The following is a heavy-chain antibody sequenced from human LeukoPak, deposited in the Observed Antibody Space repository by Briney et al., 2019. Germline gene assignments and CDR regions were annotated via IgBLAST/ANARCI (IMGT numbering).Heavy chain of an antibody. CDR3: ARAPPYCTNGVCYLVY. D-gene: IGHD2-8*01. CDR2: IIPILGIA. CDR1: GGTFSSYA. Sequence: ASVKVSCRASGGTFSSYAISWVRQAPGQGLEWMGRIIPILGIANYAQKFQGRVTITADKSTSTAYMELSSRRSEDTAVYYCARAPPYCTNGVCYLVYWGQGTLVTVSS. J-gene: IGHJ4*02. V-gene: IGHV1-69*04.